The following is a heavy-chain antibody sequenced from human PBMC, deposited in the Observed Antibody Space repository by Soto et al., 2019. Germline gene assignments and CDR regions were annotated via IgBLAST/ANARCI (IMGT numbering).Heavy chain of an antibody. V-gene: IGHV1-18*01. CDR2: ISVYNGNT. D-gene: IGHD1-26*01. J-gene: IGHJ3*02. Sequence: ASVKVSCKASGYTFTSYGIKWVRQAPGQGLEWMGWISVYNGNTNYAQKLQGRVTMTTDTSTSTAYMELSSLRSEDTAVYYCARARWGSPDAFDIWGQGTMVTVSS. CDR3: ARARWGSPDAFDI. CDR1: GYTFTSYG.